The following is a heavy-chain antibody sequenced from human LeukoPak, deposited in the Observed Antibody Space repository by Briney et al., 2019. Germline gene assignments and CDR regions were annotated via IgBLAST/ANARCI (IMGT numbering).Heavy chain of an antibody. CDR2: INPSGGST. CDR3: ARGPLGSSSWYFLGPYFDY. Sequence: ASVKVSCKASGYTFTSYYMHWVRQAPGQGLEWMGIINPSGGSTSYAQNFQGRVTMTRDTSTSTVYMELSSLRSEDTAVYYCARGPLGSSSWYFLGPYFDYWGQGTLVTVSS. J-gene: IGHJ4*02. CDR1: GYTFTSYY. D-gene: IGHD6-13*01. V-gene: IGHV1-46*01.